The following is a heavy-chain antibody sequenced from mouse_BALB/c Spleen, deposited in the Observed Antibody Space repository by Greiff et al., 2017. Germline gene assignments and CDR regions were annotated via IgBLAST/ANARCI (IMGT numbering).Heavy chain of an antibody. CDR1: GFSLTSYG. CDR2: IWSGGST. V-gene: IGHV2-2*02. CDR3: ARPPYYGSRAWFAY. Sequence: VQLQESGPGLVQPSQSLSITCTVSGFSLTSYGVHWVRQSPGKGLEWLGVIWSGGSTDYNAAFISRLSISKDNSKSQVFFKMNSLQANDTAIYYCARPPYYGSRAWFAYWGQGTLVTVSA. D-gene: IGHD1-1*01. J-gene: IGHJ3*01.